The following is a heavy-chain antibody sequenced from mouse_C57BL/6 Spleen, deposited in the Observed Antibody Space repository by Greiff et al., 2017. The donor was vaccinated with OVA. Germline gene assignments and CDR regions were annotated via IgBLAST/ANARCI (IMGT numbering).Heavy chain of an antibody. CDR3: GPGSSPYYYAMDY. J-gene: IGHJ4*01. D-gene: IGHD1-1*01. CDR1: GYAFSSSW. Sequence: QVQLQQSGPELVKPGASVKISCKASGYAFSSSWMNWVKQRPGKGLEWIGRIYPGDGDTNYNGKFKGKATLTADKSSSTAYMQLSSLTSEDSAVYFCGPGSSPYYYAMDYWGQGTSVTVSS. V-gene: IGHV1-82*01. CDR2: IYPGDGDT.